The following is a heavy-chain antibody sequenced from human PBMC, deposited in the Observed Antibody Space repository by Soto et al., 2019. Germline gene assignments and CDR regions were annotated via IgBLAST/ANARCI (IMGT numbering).Heavy chain of an antibody. D-gene: IGHD3-9*01. CDR1: GGSISGYY. V-gene: IGHV4-59*01. Sequence: QVQLQESGPGLVKPSETLSLTCTVSGGSISGYYWSWIRQPPGKGLEWIGYIYYSGSTNYNPSLKSRVTISVDTSKNQFSLKLSSVTAADTAVYYCARGGYDILTGYYKEDYWGQGTLVTVSS. CDR2: IYYSGST. J-gene: IGHJ4*02. CDR3: ARGGYDILTGYYKEDY.